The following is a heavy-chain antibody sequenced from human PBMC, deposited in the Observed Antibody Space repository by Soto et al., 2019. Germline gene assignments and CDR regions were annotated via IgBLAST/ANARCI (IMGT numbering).Heavy chain of an antibody. Sequence: QVHVVESGGGVVQPGRSLRLSCAVSGFTFSDHAMHWVRQAPGKGLDWVAAISYDGSKKDYADSVKGRFTMSRDNSKNTLFLQMNSLRAEDTAVYYCAKDKYFYDSSGDTLDYWGQGTLVIVSS. CDR2: ISYDGSKK. J-gene: IGHJ4*02. V-gene: IGHV3-30*18. CDR1: GFTFSDHA. D-gene: IGHD3-22*01. CDR3: AKDKYFYDSSGDTLDY.